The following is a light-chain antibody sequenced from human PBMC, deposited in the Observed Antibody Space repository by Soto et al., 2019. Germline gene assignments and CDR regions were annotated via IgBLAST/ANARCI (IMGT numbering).Light chain of an antibody. CDR1: SSDVGGYNS. Sequence: QSALTQPASVSGSPGQSITISCTGTSSDVGGYNSVSWYQQHPGRAPKLMIYDVSNRPSGVSNRFSGSKSGNTASLTISGLQAEDKADYYCSSYTSTRFPVVFGGGTKVTVL. CDR2: DVS. CDR3: SSYTSTRFPVV. V-gene: IGLV2-14*03. J-gene: IGLJ3*02.